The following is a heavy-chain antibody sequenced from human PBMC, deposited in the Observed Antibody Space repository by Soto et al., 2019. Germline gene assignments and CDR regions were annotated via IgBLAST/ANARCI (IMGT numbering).Heavy chain of an antibody. CDR2: IFPVSGAA. CDR3: ARALGCRSTSCTLDY. V-gene: IGHV1-69*01. D-gene: IGHD2-2*01. CDR1: GGTFGSYA. J-gene: IGHJ4*02. Sequence: QVQLVQSGAEVKKPGSSVKVSCKASGGTFGSYAFSWVRQAPGQGLEWMGGIFPVSGAAHYAQTFQGRVTITADETTSTAYMELSSLRSQDTAVYYCARALGCRSTSCTLDYWGQGTRVIVSS.